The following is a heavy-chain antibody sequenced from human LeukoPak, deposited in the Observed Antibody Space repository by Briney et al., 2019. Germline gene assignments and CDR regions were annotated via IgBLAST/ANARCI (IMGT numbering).Heavy chain of an antibody. J-gene: IGHJ6*02. CDR3: ARGRNVVVPAAIMGYYYYGMDV. D-gene: IGHD2-2*02. CDR1: GYTFTGYY. Sequence: ASVKVSCKASGYTFTGYYMHWVRQAPGQGLEWMGWINPNSGGTNYAQKFQGRVTMTRDTSISTAYMELSRLRSEDTAVYYCARGRNVVVPAAIMGYYYYGMDVWGQGTTVTVSS. V-gene: IGHV1-2*02. CDR2: INPNSGGT.